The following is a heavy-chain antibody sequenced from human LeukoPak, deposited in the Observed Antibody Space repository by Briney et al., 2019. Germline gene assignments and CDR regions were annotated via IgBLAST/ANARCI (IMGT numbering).Heavy chain of an antibody. CDR1: GFTVSSNY. V-gene: IGHV4-39*01. D-gene: IGHD6-19*01. CDR2: IYYSGST. J-gene: IGHJ4*02. CDR3: ARAIAVAADFDY. Sequence: GSLRLSCAASGFTVSSNYMSWIRQPPGKGLEWIGSIYYSGSTYYNPSLKSRVTISVDTSKNQFSLKLSSVTAADTAVYYCARAIAVAADFDYWGQGTLVTVSS.